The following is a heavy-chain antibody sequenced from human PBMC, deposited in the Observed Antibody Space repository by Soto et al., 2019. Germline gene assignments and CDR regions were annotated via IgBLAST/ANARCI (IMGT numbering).Heavy chain of an antibody. J-gene: IGHJ6*02. CDR1: GGSISDGGYF. CDR3: ARIHGTGSYYHYYYGIDV. V-gene: IGHV4-31*03. D-gene: IGHD3-10*01. CDR2: THYSRSA. Sequence: QVQLQESGPGLVKPSQTLSLTCTVSGGSISDGGYFWSGIRQRPGTGLEWIGYTHYSRSAYYNPSLKSRVTISLATTKRQFSLRLSSVTDAATAVYYCARIHGTGSYYHYYYGIDVLGQGTTVTVSS.